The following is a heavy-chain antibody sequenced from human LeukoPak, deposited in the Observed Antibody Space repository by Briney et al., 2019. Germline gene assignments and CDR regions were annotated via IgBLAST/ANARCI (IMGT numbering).Heavy chain of an antibody. J-gene: IGHJ4*02. Sequence: PGRTLRLFYTAWGHIQRGDDARGARQPRRKGREEGGFIRSHASGETTEYAASVKDRFVISRDDSKSIAYLQMDSLKRGDTAVYYCTISYYDGSLFEHFWGQGTLVTVSS. CDR1: GHIQRGDD. CDR2: IRSHASGETT. D-gene: IGHD3-22*01. V-gene: IGHV3-49*04. CDR3: TISYYDGSLFEHF.